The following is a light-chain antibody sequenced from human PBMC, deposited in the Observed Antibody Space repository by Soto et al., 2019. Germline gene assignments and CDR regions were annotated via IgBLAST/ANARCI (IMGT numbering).Light chain of an antibody. J-gene: IGLJ1*01. Sequence: QSVLTQPPSVSGAPGQRVTISCTGSSSNIGAGYDVHSYQQLPGTAPKLLIFGNSNRPSGVPDRFSGSKSGTSASLAITGLQAEDEADYYCQSYDSSLSAYVFGTGTKVTVL. CDR1: SSNIGAGYD. CDR2: GNS. V-gene: IGLV1-40*01. CDR3: QSYDSSLSAYV.